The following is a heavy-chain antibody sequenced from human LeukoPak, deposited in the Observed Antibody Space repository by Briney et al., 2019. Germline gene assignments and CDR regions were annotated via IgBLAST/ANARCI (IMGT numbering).Heavy chain of an antibody. CDR2: IYWDDDK. CDR1: GFSLRTRRVG. J-gene: IGHJ4*02. CDR3: AHSTVTHGYDY. D-gene: IGHD4-17*01. V-gene: IGHV2-5*02. Sequence: KSGPTLFHPTHPLTLTFTFSGFSLRTRRVGVGWIRQPPGKALEWLALIYWDDDKRYSPSLKSRLTITKDTSNNQVVLTMTNMDPVDTATYYCAHSTVTHGYDYWGQGTLVTVSS.